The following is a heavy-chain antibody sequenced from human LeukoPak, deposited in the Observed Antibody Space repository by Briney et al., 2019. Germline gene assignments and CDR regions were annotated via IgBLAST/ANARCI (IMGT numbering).Heavy chain of an antibody. CDR1: GFKFSNYY. J-gene: IGHJ6*03. CDR3: ARGGYGHNMDV. Sequence: GESLRLSCVGSGFKFSNYYMYWVRQAPGKGLVWVSRIKNAGIDTIYADSVKGRFTVSRDNEKNTVYLQMSSLRAEDTAVYYCARGGYGHNMDVWGEGTTVTVSS. CDR2: IKNAGIDT. D-gene: IGHD3-10*01. V-gene: IGHV3-74*01.